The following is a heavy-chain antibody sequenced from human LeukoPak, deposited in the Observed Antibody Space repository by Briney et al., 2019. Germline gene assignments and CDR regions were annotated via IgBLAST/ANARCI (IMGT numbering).Heavy chain of an antibody. CDR1: GGSISSYY. J-gene: IGHJ4*02. V-gene: IGHV4-4*07. D-gene: IGHD3-3*01. Sequence: PSETLSLTCTVSGGSISSYYWSWIRQPAGKGLEWIGRIYTSGSTNYNPSLKSRVTMSVDTSKNQFSLKLSSVTAADTAMYYCARAPALVFGVVIYYFDYWGQGTLVTVSS. CDR3: ARAPALVFGVVIYYFDY. CDR2: IYTSGST.